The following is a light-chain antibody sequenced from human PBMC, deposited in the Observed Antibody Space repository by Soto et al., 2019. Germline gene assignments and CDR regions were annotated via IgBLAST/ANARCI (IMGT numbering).Light chain of an antibody. Sequence: DIVLTQSPGTLSLSPGERATLSCRASQSVSSTYLAWYQQKPGQAPRLIIYDTSSRATGIPPRFSGNGSATDFTLTISRLEPEDFSVYYCDHYSSSFLFAGGPKVDIK. V-gene: IGKV3-20*01. CDR1: QSVSSTY. CDR2: DTS. J-gene: IGKJ4*01. CDR3: DHYSSSFL.